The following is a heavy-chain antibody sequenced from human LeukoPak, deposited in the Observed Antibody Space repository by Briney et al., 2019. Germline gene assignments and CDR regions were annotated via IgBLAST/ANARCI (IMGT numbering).Heavy chain of an antibody. CDR3: AKDGGLAFDY. CDR1: GFTFSSYS. D-gene: IGHD3-16*01. J-gene: IGHJ4*02. CDR2: ISSSSSYI. Sequence: GGSLRLSCAASGFTFSSYSMNWVRQAPGKGLEWVSSISSSSSYIYYADSVKGRFTISRDNSKNTLYLQMNSLRAEDTAVYYCAKDGGLAFDYWGQGTLVTVSS. V-gene: IGHV3-21*04.